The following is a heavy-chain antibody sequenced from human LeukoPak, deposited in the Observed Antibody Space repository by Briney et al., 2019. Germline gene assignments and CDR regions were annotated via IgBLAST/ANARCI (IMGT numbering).Heavy chain of an antibody. D-gene: IGHD3-16*02. CDR3: ARLGADDYVWGSYRYALDY. CDR2: IYYSGST. V-gene: IGHV4-39*01. J-gene: IGHJ4*02. Sequence: SETLSLTCTVSGGSISSSSYYWGWIRQPPGKGLEWIGSIYYSGSTYYNPSLKSRVTIPVDTSKNQFSLKLSSVTAADTAVYYCARLGADDYVWGSYRYALDYWGQGTLVTVSS. CDR1: GGSISSSSYY.